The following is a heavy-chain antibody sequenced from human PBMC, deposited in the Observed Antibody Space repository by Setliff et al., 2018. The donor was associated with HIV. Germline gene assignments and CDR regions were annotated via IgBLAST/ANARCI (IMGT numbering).Heavy chain of an antibody. CDR2: IYYSGST. V-gene: IGHV4-39*01. D-gene: IGHD6-6*01. J-gene: IGHJ4*02. CDR3: ARQVGSSKFYFDY. Sequence: SETLSLTCTVSGGSISSSSYYWGWIRQPPGKGLESIGSIYYSGSTYYNPSLKSRVTISVDTSENQFSLELSYVTAADTAVYYCARQVGSSKFYFDYWGQGTLVTVSS. CDR1: GGSISSSSYY.